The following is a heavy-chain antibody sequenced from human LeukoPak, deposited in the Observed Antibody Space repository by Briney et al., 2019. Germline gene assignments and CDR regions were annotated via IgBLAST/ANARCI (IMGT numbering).Heavy chain of an antibody. J-gene: IGHJ4*02. CDR2: ISYDGSKK. Sequence: PGRSLRLSCAASGFTFNNYAMHWVRQAPGKGLEWVAVISYDGSKKDYADSVKGRFTISRDNSKNTLYLQMNSLRAEDTAVYYCARDGGSSPIFDYWGQGSLVTVSS. D-gene: IGHD6-13*01. V-gene: IGHV3-30-3*01. CDR3: ARDGGSSPIFDY. CDR1: GFTFNNYA.